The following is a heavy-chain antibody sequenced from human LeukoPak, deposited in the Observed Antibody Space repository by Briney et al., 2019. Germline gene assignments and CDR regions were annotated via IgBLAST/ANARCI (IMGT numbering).Heavy chain of an antibody. CDR3: AKIYCSSTSCYDGRGWFDP. CDR2: IIPIFGTA. CDR1: GGTFSSYA. J-gene: IGHJ5*02. Sequence: RASVKVSCKASGGTFSSYAITWVRQAPGQGPEWMGGIIPIFGTANYAQKFQGRVTITADESTSTAYMELSSLRFEDTAVYYCAKIYCSSTSCYDGRGWFDPWGQGTLVTVSS. V-gene: IGHV1-69*01. D-gene: IGHD2-2*01.